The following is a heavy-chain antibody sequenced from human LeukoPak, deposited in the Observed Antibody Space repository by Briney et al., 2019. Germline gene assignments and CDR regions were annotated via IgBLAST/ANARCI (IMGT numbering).Heavy chain of an antibody. CDR3: ARHDYADYGAFDI. V-gene: IGHV4-59*08. CDR2: IYYSGST. Sequence: PSETLSLTCTVSGGSISSYYWSWVRQPPGEGLEWIGYIYYSGSTNYNPSLKSRVTISVDTSKNQFSLELSSVTAADTAVYYCARHDYADYGAFDIWGQGTMVTVSS. J-gene: IGHJ3*02. D-gene: IGHD4-17*01. CDR1: GGSISSYY.